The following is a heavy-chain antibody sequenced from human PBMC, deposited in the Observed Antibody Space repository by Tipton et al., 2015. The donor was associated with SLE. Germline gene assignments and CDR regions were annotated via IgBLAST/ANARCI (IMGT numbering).Heavy chain of an antibody. D-gene: IGHD3-3*02. CDR3: ARMHLLGRGGFDY. CDR1: GYTFTSYS. CDR2: ISAYNGNT. Sequence: QLVQSGAELKKPGASVQVSCKASGYTFTSYSITWVRQAPGQGLEWMGWISAYNGNTNYAQNLQDRVTVTIDTSTSTAYLELRSLTSGDTAVYYCARMHLLGRGGFDYWGQATLVTVSS. V-gene: IGHV1-18*01. J-gene: IGHJ4*02.